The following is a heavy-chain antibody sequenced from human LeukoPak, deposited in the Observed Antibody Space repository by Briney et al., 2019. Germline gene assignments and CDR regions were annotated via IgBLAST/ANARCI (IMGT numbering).Heavy chain of an antibody. D-gene: IGHD6-13*01. CDR2: IWYDGSNK. CDR1: GFTFSSYG. CDR3: ARGTGRDSWYIDY. J-gene: IGHJ4*02. V-gene: IGHV3-33*01. Sequence: GGSLRLSCAAFGFTFSSYGMHWVRQAPGKGLEWEAVIWYDGSNKYYADSVKGRFTISRDNSKNTLYLQLNSLRAEDTAVYYCARGTGRDSWYIDYWGQGTLVSVSS.